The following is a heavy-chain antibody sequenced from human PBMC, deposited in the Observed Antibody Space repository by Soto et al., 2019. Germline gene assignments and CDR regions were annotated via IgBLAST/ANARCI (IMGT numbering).Heavy chain of an antibody. V-gene: IGHV4-34*01. J-gene: IGHJ4*02. CDR2: INHSGST. Sequence: QVQLQQWGAGLLKPSETLSLTCAVYGGSLSGYYWSWICQPPGKGLAWIGEINHSGSTNYNPSLRSRVPMSVATSKNQFSLKLSSVTAADTAVYYCARGSLHGAHGPDYWGQGPLVTVSS. CDR1: GGSLSGYY. CDR3: ARGSLHGAHGPDY. D-gene: IGHD4-17*01.